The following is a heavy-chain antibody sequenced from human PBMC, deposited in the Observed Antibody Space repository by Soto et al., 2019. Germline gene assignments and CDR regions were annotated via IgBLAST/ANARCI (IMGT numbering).Heavy chain of an antibody. CDR1: GGSISSYY. V-gene: IGHV4-59*08. CDR3: ARQSPMGVDY. J-gene: IGHJ4*02. Sequence: SETLSLTCTVSGGSISSYYWSWIRQPPGKGLEWIGYIYYSGSTNYNPSLKSRVTISVDTSKNQFSLKLSSVTAADTAVYYCARQSPMGVDYWGQGTLVTVSS. CDR2: IYYSGST.